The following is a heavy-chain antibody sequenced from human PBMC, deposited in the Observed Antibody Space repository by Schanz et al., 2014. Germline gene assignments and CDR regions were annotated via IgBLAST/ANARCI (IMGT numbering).Heavy chain of an antibody. D-gene: IGHD3-22*01. J-gene: IGHJ4*02. V-gene: IGHV3-7*01. CDR2: IKQDGSEK. Sequence: VQLEESGGGVVQPGGSLRLSCVASGFSFSGFAVHWVRQAPGKGLEWVANIKQDGSEKYYVDSVKGRFTISRDNAKNSLYLQMNSLRTEDTAVYFCAKSYDTSGYSGFDYWGQGTLVTVSS. CDR1: GFSFSGFA. CDR3: AKSYDTSGYSGFDY.